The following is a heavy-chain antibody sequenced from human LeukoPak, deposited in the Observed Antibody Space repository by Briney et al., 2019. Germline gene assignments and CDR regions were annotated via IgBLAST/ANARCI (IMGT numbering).Heavy chain of an antibody. J-gene: IGHJ3*02. D-gene: IGHD3-22*01. Sequence: GGSLRLSCAASGFTFSSYSMNWVRQAPGKGLEWVSYISSSSSTIYYADSVKGRFTISRDNAKNSLYLQMNSLRAEDTAVYYCASFTALSSGWVFDIWGKGTMVTVSS. CDR1: GFTFSSYS. CDR2: ISSSSSTI. V-gene: IGHV3-48*01. CDR3: ASFTALSSGWVFDI.